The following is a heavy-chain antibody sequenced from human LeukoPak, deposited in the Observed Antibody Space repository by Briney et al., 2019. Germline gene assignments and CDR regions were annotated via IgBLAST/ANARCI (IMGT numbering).Heavy chain of an antibody. V-gene: IGHV3-23*01. CDR3: AKDVGKWESLHFFDY. J-gene: IGHJ4*02. D-gene: IGHD1-26*01. CDR1: KFTFSNYG. CDR2: ISGSGAST. Sequence: PGRSLRLSCTASKFTFSNYGMQWVRQAPGKGLEWISGISGSGASTYYADSVKGRFTISRDDSRNTLYLQMNSLRGDDTAVYYCAKDVGKWESLHFFDYWGQGTLVTVSS.